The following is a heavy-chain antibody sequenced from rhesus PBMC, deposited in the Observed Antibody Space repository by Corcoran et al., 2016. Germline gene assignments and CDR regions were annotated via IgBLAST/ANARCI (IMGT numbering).Heavy chain of an antibody. V-gene: IGHV2-1*01. J-gene: IGHJ4*01. CDR3: ARRSLNTGTSFDY. D-gene: IGHD1-38*01. CDR1: GFSLSTNGLG. CDR2: IYWDDDK. Sequence: QVTLKESGPALVKPTQTLTLTCTFSGFSLSTNGLGVGWIRPPSRKTLEWLAHIYWDDDKRSSTSLQNRLTISKDTSKNQVVLTMTNMDPVDTATYYCARRSLNTGTSFDYWGQGIQVTVSS.